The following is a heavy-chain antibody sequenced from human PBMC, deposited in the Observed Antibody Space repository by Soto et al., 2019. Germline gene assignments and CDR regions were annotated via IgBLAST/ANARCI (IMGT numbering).Heavy chain of an antibody. CDR2: IYYSGST. V-gene: IGHV4-31*03. CDR3: ARDHPSGWYYFDY. J-gene: IGHJ4*02. CDR1: GGSISSGGYY. D-gene: IGHD6-19*01. Sequence: QVQLQESGPGLVKPSQTLSLTCTVSGGSISSGGYYWSWIRQHPGKGLEWIGYIYYSGSTYYNPSLKSRVTISVDPSKNQFSLKLSSVTAADTAVYYCARDHPSGWYYFDYWGQGTLVTVSS.